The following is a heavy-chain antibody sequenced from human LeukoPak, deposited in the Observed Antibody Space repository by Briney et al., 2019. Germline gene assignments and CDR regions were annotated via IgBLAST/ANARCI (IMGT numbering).Heavy chain of an antibody. CDR1: GFTFTRYW. Sequence: GGSLRLSCAASGFTFTRYWMHWVRQVPGKGLVWVSRVNPDGSSVTYGDSVKGRFTSSRDNAKNTLYLQMHSLRAEDMAVYYCARGGSYGDYWGQGILVTVAS. V-gene: IGHV3-74*01. D-gene: IGHD3-16*01. CDR3: ARGGSYGDY. J-gene: IGHJ4*02. CDR2: VNPDGSSV.